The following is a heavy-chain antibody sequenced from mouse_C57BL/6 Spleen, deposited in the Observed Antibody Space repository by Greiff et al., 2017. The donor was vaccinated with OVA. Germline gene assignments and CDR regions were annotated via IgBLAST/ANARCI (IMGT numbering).Heavy chain of an antibody. CDR1: GFNIKDDY. CDR3: TAYGYWFAY. CDR2: IDPENGDT. Sequence: EVQLQQSGAELVRPGASVKLSCTASGFNIKDDYMHWVKQRPEQGLEWIGWIDPENGDTEYASKVQGTATITTDTSSNTAYLQLSSLTSEDTAVYYCTAYGYWFAYWGQGTLVTVSA. V-gene: IGHV14-4*01. J-gene: IGHJ3*01. D-gene: IGHD2-2*01.